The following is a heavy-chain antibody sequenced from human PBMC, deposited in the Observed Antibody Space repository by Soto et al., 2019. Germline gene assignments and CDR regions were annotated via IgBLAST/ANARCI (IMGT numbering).Heavy chain of an antibody. V-gene: IGHV3-23*01. CDR1: GFSISRFS. CDR3: AKGDSGTTPPYYFDH. CDR2: ISGDAETT. Sequence: GGSLRLSCEASGFSISRFSMNWVRQAPGKGLDWVASISGDAETTSYADSVQGRFTISKDNSKNTVSLQMKSLTAEDTAVYYCAKGDSGTTPPYYFDHWGQGSLVTVSS. D-gene: IGHD1-1*01. J-gene: IGHJ4*02.